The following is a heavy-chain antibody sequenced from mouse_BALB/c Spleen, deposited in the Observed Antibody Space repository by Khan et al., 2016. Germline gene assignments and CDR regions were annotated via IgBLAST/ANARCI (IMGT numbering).Heavy chain of an antibody. V-gene: IGHV2-5-1*01. D-gene: IGHD1-1*01. Sequence: QVQLKESGPSLVQPSQSLSITCTVSGFSLTSYGVHWVRQSPGKGREWLGVIWRGGSTDYNAAFMSRLSITKDNSKSQGCFNMNSLQADDTAIYYCANNYSSGSNYALDYWGQGTSLTVSS. CDR2: IWRGGST. CDR3: ANNYSSGSNYALDY. J-gene: IGHJ4*01. CDR1: GFSLTSYG.